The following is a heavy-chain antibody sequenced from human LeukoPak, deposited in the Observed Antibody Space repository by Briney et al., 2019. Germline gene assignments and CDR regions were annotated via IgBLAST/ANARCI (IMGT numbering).Heavy chain of an antibody. CDR3: AREGHYYDSSGYCRPLDY. D-gene: IGHD3-22*01. V-gene: IGHV1-24*01. J-gene: IGHJ4*02. CDR2: FDPEDGET. CDR1: GYTLTELS. Sequence: ASVKVSCKVSGYTLTELSMHWVRQAPGKGLEWMGGFDPEDGETIYAQKFQGRVTMTEDTSTDTAYMELSSLRSEDTAVYYCAREGHYYDSSGYCRPLDYWGQGTLVTVSS.